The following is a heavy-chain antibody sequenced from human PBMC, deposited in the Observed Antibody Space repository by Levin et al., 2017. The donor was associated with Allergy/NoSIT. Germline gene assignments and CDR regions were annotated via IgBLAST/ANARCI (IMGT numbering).Heavy chain of an antibody. Sequence: GESLKISCAASGFIFNDYYMSWIRQPPGKGLEWVSSISDRSNYINYVASVKGRFTISRDNARHSVFLQMDSLTDEDTAVYYCVREMAGLGGFFDCWGPGTLVTVSS. CDR1: GFIFNDYY. J-gene: IGHJ4*02. CDR3: VREMAGLGGFFDC. CDR2: ISDRSNYI. V-gene: IGHV3-11*05. D-gene: IGHD6-19*01.